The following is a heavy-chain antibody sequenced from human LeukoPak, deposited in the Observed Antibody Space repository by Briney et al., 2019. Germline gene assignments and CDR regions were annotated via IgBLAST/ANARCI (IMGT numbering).Heavy chain of an antibody. D-gene: IGHD4-23*01. CDR2: ISGSGGST. V-gene: IGHV3-23*01. J-gene: IGHJ3*02. Sequence: GGSLRLSCAASGFTFSSYAMSWVRQAPGKGLEWVSAISGSGGSTYYADSVKGRFTISRDNSKNTLYLQMNSLRAEDTAVYYCAKSQTPVRKAGGAFDIWGQGTMVTVSS. CDR3: AKSQTPVRKAGGAFDI. CDR1: GFTFSSYA.